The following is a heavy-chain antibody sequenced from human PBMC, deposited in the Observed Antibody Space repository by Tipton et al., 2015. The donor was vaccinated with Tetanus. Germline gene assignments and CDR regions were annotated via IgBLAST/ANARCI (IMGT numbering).Heavy chain of an antibody. CDR3: ARPRGYSSDYFYY. V-gene: IGHV4-34*01. CDR2: INHSGGT. J-gene: IGHJ4*02. CDR1: GGAFSGYY. D-gene: IGHD3-22*01. Sequence: TLSLTCAVSGGAFSGYYWSWIRQSPGEGLEWIGAINHSGGTNYNPSLRSRVTMSIDTSQKQVSLKLSSVTAADTAVYYCARPRGYSSDYFYYWGLGTLVTVSS.